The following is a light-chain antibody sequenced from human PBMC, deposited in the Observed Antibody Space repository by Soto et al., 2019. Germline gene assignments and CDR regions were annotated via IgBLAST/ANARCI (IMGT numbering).Light chain of an antibody. CDR3: QQANSFPRT. Sequence: DMHMTQSPSTLSASGGDSVTLTCRSSQSISGWLALYQQKPGKAPQALIYAASNSQPGVPSRFSGSGSGTDFTLTISSLQPEDSATYYCQQANSFPRTFGQGTKVDIK. CDR1: QSISGW. CDR2: AAS. J-gene: IGKJ1*01. V-gene: IGKV1-12*01.